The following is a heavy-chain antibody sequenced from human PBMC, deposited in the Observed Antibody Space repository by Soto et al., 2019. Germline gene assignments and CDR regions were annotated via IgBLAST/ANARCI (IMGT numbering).Heavy chain of an antibody. V-gene: IGHV1-8*01. Sequence: QVQVIQSRAEVKKPGASVKVSCKTSGYTFTEYDINWVRQAPGQGPEYMGWVSPENKNAGYAPQFRGRVSMTTDTPISTAYREVTNLTYEDAAVYYCEVTTGYWGQGTMVTVSS. CDR1: GYTFTEYD. CDR2: VSPENKNA. D-gene: IGHD1-1*01. CDR3: EVTTGY. J-gene: IGHJ4*02.